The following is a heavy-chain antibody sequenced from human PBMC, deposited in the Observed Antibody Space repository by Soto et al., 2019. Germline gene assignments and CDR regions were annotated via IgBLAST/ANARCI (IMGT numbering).Heavy chain of an antibody. CDR2: IVIGTGNT. V-gene: IGHV1-58*02. D-gene: IGHD1-1*01. CDR1: GYTFPNFG. J-gene: IGHJ4*02. CDR3: AAVPGDFDC. Sequence: SVKVSCKASGYTFPNFGISWVRQARGQRLEWIGWIVIGTGNTNYAQRFQGRVTFTRDMSTSTAYMELSSLRSEDTAVYYCAAVPGDFDCWGQGTLVTVSS.